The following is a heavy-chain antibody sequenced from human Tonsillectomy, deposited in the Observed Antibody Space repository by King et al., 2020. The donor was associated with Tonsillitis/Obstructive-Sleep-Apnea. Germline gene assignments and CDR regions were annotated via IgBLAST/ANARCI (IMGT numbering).Heavy chain of an antibody. CDR1: GFTFSSYG. D-gene: IGHD2-2*02. Sequence: HVQLVESGGGVVQPGRSLRLSCAASGFTFSSYGMHWVRQAPGKGLEWVAVISYDGSNKDYADSVMGRFTISRDNSTNTLYLQMNSLRAEDTAVYYCAKISRDCSSTSCYRDLDYWGQGTLVTVSS. V-gene: IGHV3-30*18. CDR2: ISYDGSNK. CDR3: AKISRDCSSTSCYRDLDY. J-gene: IGHJ4*02.